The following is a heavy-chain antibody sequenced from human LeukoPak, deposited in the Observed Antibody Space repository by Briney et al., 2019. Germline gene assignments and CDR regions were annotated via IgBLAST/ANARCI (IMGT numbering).Heavy chain of an antibody. CDR3: ARDRFLKV. CDR2: ISSSSSYT. V-gene: IGHV3-11*06. J-gene: IGHJ6*02. D-gene: IGHD3-3*01. Sequence: GGSLRLSCATSGFSFSNAWMNWVRQAPGKGLEWVSYISSSSSYTNYADSVKGRFTISRDNAKNSLYLQMNSLRAEDTAVYYCARDRFLKVWGQGTTVTVSS. CDR1: GFSFSNAW.